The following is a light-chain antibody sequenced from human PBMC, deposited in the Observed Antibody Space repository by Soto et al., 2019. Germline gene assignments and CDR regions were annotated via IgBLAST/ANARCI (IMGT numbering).Light chain of an antibody. Sequence: EIVLIQSPALLSLSTGQRATLSCGASQTVASNNLAWYQLKPGLAPRLLIFDASYRATGIPDRFSGSVSGTVFTLTISRLEPEDSAVYYCQQFGTSPRTFGGGTKVDIK. V-gene: IGKV3D-20*01. CDR3: QQFGTSPRT. CDR2: DAS. CDR1: QTVASNN. J-gene: IGKJ4*01.